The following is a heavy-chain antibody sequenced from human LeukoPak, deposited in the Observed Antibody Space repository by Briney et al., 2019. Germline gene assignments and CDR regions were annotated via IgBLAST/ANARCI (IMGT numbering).Heavy chain of an antibody. V-gene: IGHV3-21*01. Sequence: GGSLRLSCAASGFTFSSYSMNWVRQAPGKGLEWVSCISNTNSYIYYADSVKGRFTISRDNAKNSLYLQMNSLRAADTAVYYCARDAFDIWGQGTMVTVSS. J-gene: IGHJ3*02. CDR3: ARDAFDI. CDR2: ISNTNSYI. CDR1: GFTFSSYS.